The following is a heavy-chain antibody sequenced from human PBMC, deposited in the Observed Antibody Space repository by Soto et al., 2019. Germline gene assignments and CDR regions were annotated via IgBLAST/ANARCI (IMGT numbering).Heavy chain of an antibody. CDR1: GYTFTSYA. J-gene: IGHJ2*01. Sequence: VASVKVSCKASGYTFTSYAMHWVRQAPGQRLEWMGWINPGNGNTKNSQKFQGRVTITRDTFASTAYMELSSLRSEDTAVYYCARGASSVTTFYFDLWGRGTLVTVSS. D-gene: IGHD4-17*01. CDR2: INPGNGNT. V-gene: IGHV1-3*01. CDR3: ARGASSVTTFYFDL.